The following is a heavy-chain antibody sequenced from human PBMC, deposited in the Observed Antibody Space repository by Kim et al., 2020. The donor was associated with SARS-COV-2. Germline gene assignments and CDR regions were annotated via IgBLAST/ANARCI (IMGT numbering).Heavy chain of an antibody. CDR1: GFTFSSYG. V-gene: IGHV3-30*03. CDR3: AQILSPS. J-gene: IGHJ4*02. CDR2: ISYDGSNK. D-gene: IGHD2-15*01. Sequence: GGSLRLSCAASGFTFSSYGMHWVRQAPGKGLEWVAVISYDGSNKYYADSVKGRFTISRDNSKNTLYLQMNSLRAEDTAVYYCAQILSPSWGQGTLVTVSS.